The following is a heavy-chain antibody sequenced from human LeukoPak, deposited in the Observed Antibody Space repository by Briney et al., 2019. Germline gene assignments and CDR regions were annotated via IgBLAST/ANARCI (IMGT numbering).Heavy chain of an antibody. Sequence: GGSLRLSCAASGFTFTTYAMGWVRQSPGKGLEWVSSISGGGGGTYYAEFVKGRFTISRDNSKNTLYLQMNSLRAEDTAVYYCAKFYDILTGFFDHWGQGTLVTVSS. J-gene: IGHJ4*02. V-gene: IGHV3-23*01. CDR3: AKFYDILTGFFDH. D-gene: IGHD3-9*01. CDR2: ISGGGGGT. CDR1: GFTFTTYA.